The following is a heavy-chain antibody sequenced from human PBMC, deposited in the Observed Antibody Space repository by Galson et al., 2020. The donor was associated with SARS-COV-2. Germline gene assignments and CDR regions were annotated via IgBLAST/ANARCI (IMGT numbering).Heavy chain of an antibody. CDR3: ARLRYYDVLTGYIVDV. Sequence: RQDGPVKVSCKASGYTFTDYYIHWVRQAPGQGLEWMGWINPKSGGTNYAQKFEGRVTMTRDTSITTAYMELSRLRADDTAVYYCARLRYYDVLTGYIVDVWGQGTMVTVSS. J-gene: IGHJ6*02. CDR2: INPKSGGT. D-gene: IGHD3-9*01. CDR1: GYTFTDYY. V-gene: IGHV1-2*02.